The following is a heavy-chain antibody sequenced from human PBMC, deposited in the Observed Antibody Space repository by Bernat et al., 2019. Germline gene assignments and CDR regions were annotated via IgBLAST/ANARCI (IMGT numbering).Heavy chain of an antibody. CDR2: INPHSGAT. D-gene: IGHD2-21*02. CDR1: GYTFTDYY. CDR3: ARDRGDVAIV. Sequence: QVQLVQSGAEVKKPAASVKVSCKASGYTFTDYYIHWVRPAPGQGLEWMGWINPHSGATNYAQKFQARVTMTRDTSISPAYMELSRLRSDDAAVYYCARDRGDVAIVWGQGTLVTVSS. J-gene: IGHJ4*02. V-gene: IGHV1-2*02.